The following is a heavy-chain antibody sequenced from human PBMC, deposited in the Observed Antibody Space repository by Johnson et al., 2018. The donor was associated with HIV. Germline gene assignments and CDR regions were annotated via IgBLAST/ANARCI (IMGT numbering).Heavy chain of an antibody. J-gene: IGHJ3*01. CDR2: ISSDGSNK. Sequence: QVQLVESGGGVVQPGKSLRLSCVASAFAFSSYAMHWVRQTPGKGLEWVAVISSDGSNKYFADSVKGRFIISRDNPKNTLYLQMNSLKSEDTAWYFCARRAYTSGWYAAFDLWGQGTMVTVSS. V-gene: IGHV3-30*04. CDR1: AFAFSSYA. D-gene: IGHD6-19*01. CDR3: ARRAYTSGWYAAFDL.